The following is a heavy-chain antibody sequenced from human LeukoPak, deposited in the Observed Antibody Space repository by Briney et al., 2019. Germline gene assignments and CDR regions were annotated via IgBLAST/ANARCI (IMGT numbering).Heavy chain of an antibody. D-gene: IGHD3-16*01. CDR3: AKASWVSSADAVL. V-gene: IGHV3-23*01. CDR1: GFIFRDYA. J-gene: IGHJ4*02. CDR2: LRGDGET. Sequence: PGWSLRLSCVASGFIFRDYAMSWVRQAPAGGLEWVSSLRGDGETFYTDSVKGRFTLSRDHSRNTVYLQLNNLRVEDTAVYYCAKASWVSSADAVLWGRGTLVTVS.